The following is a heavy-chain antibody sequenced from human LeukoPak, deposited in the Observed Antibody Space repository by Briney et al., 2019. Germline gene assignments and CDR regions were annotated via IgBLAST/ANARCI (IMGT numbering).Heavy chain of an antibody. CDR3: AKDPRLCGGDCFTTIDF. J-gene: IGHJ3*01. Sequence: GGSLRLSCAASGFTFSSYAMSWVRQAPGKGLEWVSTISGSTGNTYYADSVKGRFTFSRDNSRNTVYLQMNSLRVEDTAIYYCAKDPRLCGGDCFTTIDFWGQGTMVTVSP. V-gene: IGHV3-23*01. CDR2: ISGSTGNT. CDR1: GFTFSSYA. D-gene: IGHD2-21*02.